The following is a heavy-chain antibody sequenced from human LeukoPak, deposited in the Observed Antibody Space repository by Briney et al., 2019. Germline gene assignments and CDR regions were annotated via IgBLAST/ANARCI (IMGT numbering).Heavy chain of an antibody. CDR3: ARVSDYVWGSYRYQDDYGWDV. J-gene: IGHJ6*02. CDR2: IYYSGST. Sequence: PSESLSLTCTVSGGSISSYYWSWIRQPPGKGLEWIWYIYYSGSTNYNPSLKSRVTISVDTSKNQFSLKLSSVPAADTAVYYCARVSDYVWGSYRYQDDYGWDVWGQGTTVTVSS. CDR1: GGSISSYY. D-gene: IGHD3-16*02. V-gene: IGHV4-59*01.